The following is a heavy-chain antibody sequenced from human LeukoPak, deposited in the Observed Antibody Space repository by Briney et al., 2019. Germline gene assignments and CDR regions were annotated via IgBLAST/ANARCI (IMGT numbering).Heavy chain of an antibody. CDR1: GYSFTNYW. V-gene: IGHV5-10-1*01. Sequence: GESLRISCKGSGYSFTNYWINWVRQMPGKGLEWMGKIDPSDSYTNYSPSFQGHVTISADKSISTAYLQWSSLKASDTAMYYCVTAGHFDYWGQGTLVTVSS. CDR3: VTAGHFDY. J-gene: IGHJ4*02. D-gene: IGHD6-13*01. CDR2: IDPSDSYT.